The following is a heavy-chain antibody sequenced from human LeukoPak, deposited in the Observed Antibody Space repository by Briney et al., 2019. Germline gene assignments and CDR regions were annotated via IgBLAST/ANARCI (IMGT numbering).Heavy chain of an antibody. CDR1: GGSISSGGYS. Sequence: SETLSLTCAVSGGSISSGGYSWSWIRQPPGKGLEWIGYIYHSGSTYYNPSLKSRVTITVDRSKNQFSLKLSSVTAADTAVYYCARGHYYDILTGYLYYFDYWGQGTLVTVSS. J-gene: IGHJ4*02. D-gene: IGHD3-9*01. V-gene: IGHV4-30-2*01. CDR3: ARGHYYDILTGYLYYFDY. CDR2: IYHSGST.